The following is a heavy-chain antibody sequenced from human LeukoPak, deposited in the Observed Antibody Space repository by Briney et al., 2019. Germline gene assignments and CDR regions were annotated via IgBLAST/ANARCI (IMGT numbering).Heavy chain of an antibody. Sequence: SETLSLTCAVYGGSFSGYYWSWIRQPPGKGLEWIGEINHSGSTNYNPSLKSRVTISVDTSKNQFSLKLSSVTAADTAVYYCVRFRIAVAGTVNRVAGRRKDWFDPWGQGTLVTVSS. J-gene: IGHJ5*02. CDR1: GGSFSGYY. CDR2: INHSGST. V-gene: IGHV4-34*01. D-gene: IGHD6-19*01. CDR3: VRFRIAVAGTVNRVAGRRKDWFDP.